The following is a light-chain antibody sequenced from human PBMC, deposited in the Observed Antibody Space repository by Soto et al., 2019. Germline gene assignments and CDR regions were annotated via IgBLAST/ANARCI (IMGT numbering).Light chain of an antibody. V-gene: IGKV3-15*01. Sequence: EIVMTQSPDTLYVSPGEGATLSCRASQSVRTKLAWYQQKAGRAPRLLIYGASTRATAIPDRFSGSGSGTEFTLTISSLQSEDFAVYYCQQYNSWPPITFGQGTRLEIK. J-gene: IGKJ5*01. CDR3: QQYNSWPPIT. CDR2: GAS. CDR1: QSVRTK.